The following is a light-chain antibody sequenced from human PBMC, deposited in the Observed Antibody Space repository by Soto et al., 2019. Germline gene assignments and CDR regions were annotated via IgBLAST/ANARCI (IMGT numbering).Light chain of an antibody. J-gene: IGKJ2*01. CDR3: QQSDSAPRYS. CDR1: QSISFY. Sequence: DIQMTQSPSSLSASVGDRVTITCRASQSISFYLNWYQQNPGKAPKLLIYAASTLQSGVPSRFSGSGSGTEFTLTISSLQPEDFATYYCQQSDSAPRYSFGQGTKVEIK. V-gene: IGKV1-39*01. CDR2: AAS.